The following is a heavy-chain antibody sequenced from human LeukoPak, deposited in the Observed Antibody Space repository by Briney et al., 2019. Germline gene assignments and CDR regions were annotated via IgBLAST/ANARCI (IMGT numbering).Heavy chain of an antibody. CDR1: GYTFTSYA. Sequence: ASVKVSCKASGYTFTSYAMHWVRQAPGQRLEWMGWINAGNGNTKYSQKFQGRVTITRDTSASTAHMELSSLRSEDTAVYYCARARVYCSSTSCLPTDVWGQGTTVTVSS. CDR2: INAGNGNT. CDR3: ARARVYCSSTSCLPTDV. J-gene: IGHJ6*02. V-gene: IGHV1-3*01. D-gene: IGHD2-2*01.